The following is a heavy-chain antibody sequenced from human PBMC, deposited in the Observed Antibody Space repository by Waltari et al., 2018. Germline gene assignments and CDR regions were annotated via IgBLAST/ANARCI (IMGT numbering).Heavy chain of an antibody. CDR1: GFTFSTYA. Sequence: QVQLVESGGGVVQPGMSLRLSCVVSGFTFSTYAMHWVRQAPGRGLGWVDGTSYDGSVKYYADSVKGRFSISRDNSKNTLYLQMNSLRAEDTAVYFCARGRQWLVLNPFDYWGQGTLVTVAS. D-gene: IGHD6-19*01. J-gene: IGHJ4*02. CDR3: ARGRQWLVLNPFDY. V-gene: IGHV3-30*01. CDR2: TSYDGSVK.